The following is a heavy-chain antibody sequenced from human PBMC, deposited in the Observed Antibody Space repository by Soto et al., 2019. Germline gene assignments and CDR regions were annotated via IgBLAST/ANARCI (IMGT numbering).Heavy chain of an antibody. D-gene: IGHD3-3*01. Sequence: SETLSLTCTVSGGSISSGGYYWSWIRQHPWKGLEWIGYIYYSGSTYYNPSLKSRVTISVDTSKNQFSLKLSSVTAADTAVYYCARAGYYDFWSGYRDTSYFDYWGQGTLVTVSS. CDR1: GGSISSGGYY. CDR2: IYYSGST. J-gene: IGHJ4*02. V-gene: IGHV4-31*03. CDR3: ARAGYYDFWSGYRDTSYFDY.